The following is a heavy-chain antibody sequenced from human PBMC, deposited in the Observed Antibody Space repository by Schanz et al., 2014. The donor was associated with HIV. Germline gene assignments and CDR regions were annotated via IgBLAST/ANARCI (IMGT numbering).Heavy chain of an antibody. J-gene: IGHJ4*02. CDR3: AKGWRGYSISSLVDY. CDR2: ISESGGRT. CDR1: GFTFSNYA. V-gene: IGHV3-23*04. D-gene: IGHD6-6*01. Sequence: EAQLVESGGGLVQPGGSLRLSCAASGFTFSNYAMSWVRQAPGKGLEWVSSISESGGRTYYADSVNGRFTISRDNSKNTLYLQMNRLRADDTAVYYCAKGWRGYSISSLVDYWGQGSLVTVSS.